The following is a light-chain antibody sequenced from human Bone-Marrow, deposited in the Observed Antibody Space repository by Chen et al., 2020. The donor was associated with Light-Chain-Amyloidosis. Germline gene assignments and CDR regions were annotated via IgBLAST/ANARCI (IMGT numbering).Light chain of an antibody. Sequence: SYVLPQPSSVSVAPGKTATIACGGNNIGSTSVHWYQQTPGQAPLLVVYGDSDRPSGIPERLSGSNSGNTATLTIIRVEAGDEADYYCQVWDRSSDRPVFGGGTKLTVL. CDR3: QVWDRSSDRPV. J-gene: IGLJ3*02. CDR2: GDS. V-gene: IGLV3-21*03. CDR1: NIGSTS.